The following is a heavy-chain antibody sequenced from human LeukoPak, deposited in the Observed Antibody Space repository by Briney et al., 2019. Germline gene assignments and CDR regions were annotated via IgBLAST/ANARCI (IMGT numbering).Heavy chain of an antibody. Sequence: PGGSLRLSCAASGFTFTTYWMHWVHQAPGKGLVWVSHINSDGSITSYADSVKGRFTISRDNAKNTLYLQMNSLRAEDTAVYYCARDAVGTANAVWGQGTTVTVSS. CDR1: GFTFTTYW. CDR2: INSDGSIT. J-gene: IGHJ6*02. V-gene: IGHV3-74*01. D-gene: IGHD5-18*01. CDR3: ARDAVGTANAV.